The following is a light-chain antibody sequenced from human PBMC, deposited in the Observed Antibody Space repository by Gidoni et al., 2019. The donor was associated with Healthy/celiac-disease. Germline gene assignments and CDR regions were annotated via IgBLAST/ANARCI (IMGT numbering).Light chain of an antibody. CDR3: QQSYSTRRI. V-gene: IGKV1-39*01. CDR2: AAS. Sequence: DIQMTQSPSSLSASVGDRVTITCRASQSISSYLNWYQQKPGKAPKLLIYAASSLQSGVPSRFSGSGSGTDFTLPLSSLQPEDFATYYCQQSYSTRRIFGQGTKLEIK. J-gene: IGKJ2*02. CDR1: QSISSY.